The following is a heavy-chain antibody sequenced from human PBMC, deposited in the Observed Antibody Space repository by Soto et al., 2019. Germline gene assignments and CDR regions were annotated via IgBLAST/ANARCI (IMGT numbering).Heavy chain of an antibody. D-gene: IGHD3-22*01. J-gene: IGHJ4*02. CDR1: GFTFSSYA. Sequence: GGSLRLSCAASGFTFSSYAMHWVRQAPGKGLEWVAVISYDGSNKYYADSVKGRFTISRDNSKNTLYLQMNSLRAEDTAVYYCARDAGGYYDSSGYSHFDYWGQGTLVTVSS. CDR2: ISYDGSNK. CDR3: ARDAGGYYDSSGYSHFDY. V-gene: IGHV3-30-3*01.